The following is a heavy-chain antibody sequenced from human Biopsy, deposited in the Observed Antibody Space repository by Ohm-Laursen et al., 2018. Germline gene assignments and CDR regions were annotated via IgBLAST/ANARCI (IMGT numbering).Heavy chain of an antibody. CDR3: ARVGDKALDHYFDY. J-gene: IGHJ4*02. CDR2: IIPIFGTS. Sequence: GASVKVSCKPSGGAFSTYSISTYGVYWVRQAPGQGLELMGGIIPIFGTSTYTQKFQDRVTITADKSTTTVYMELRGLTSEDTALYFCARVGDKALDHYFDYWGQGTLVTVSS. V-gene: IGHV1-69*06. D-gene: IGHD1-26*01. CDR1: GGAFSTYS.